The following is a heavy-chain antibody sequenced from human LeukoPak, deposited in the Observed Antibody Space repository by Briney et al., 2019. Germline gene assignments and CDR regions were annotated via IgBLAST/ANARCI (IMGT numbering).Heavy chain of an antibody. D-gene: IGHD3-9*01. Sequence: PGGSLRLSCAASGFTFSSYAMSWVRQAPGKGLEWVSGISWNSGRIGYADSVKGRFTISRDNAKNSLYLQMNSLRAGDTALYYCAKSPGYGYYYGMDVWGQGTTVTVSS. CDR2: ISWNSGRI. CDR3: AKSPGYGYYYGMDV. V-gene: IGHV3-9*01. CDR1: GFTFSSYA. J-gene: IGHJ6*02.